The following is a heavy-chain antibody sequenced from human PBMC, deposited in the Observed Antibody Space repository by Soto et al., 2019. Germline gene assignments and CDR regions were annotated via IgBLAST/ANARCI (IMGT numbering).Heavy chain of an antibody. Sequence: QVQLVQSGAEVKKPGSSVKVSCKASGGTFSRYAISWVRQAPGQGLEWMGGIIPIFGTTNYVQKFQGRVTITADESTSTAYMELSSLRSEDTAVYYCARGPGCSGGSCYPYYFDYWGQGTLVTVSS. CDR1: GGTFSRYA. V-gene: IGHV1-69*12. CDR3: ARGPGCSGGSCYPYYFDY. CDR2: IIPIFGTT. D-gene: IGHD2-15*01. J-gene: IGHJ4*02.